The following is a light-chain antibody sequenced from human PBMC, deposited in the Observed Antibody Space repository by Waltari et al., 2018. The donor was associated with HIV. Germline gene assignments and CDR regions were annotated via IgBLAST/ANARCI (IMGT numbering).Light chain of an antibody. Sequence: SYVLTQPPSASVAPGQTARITCGGNKIGKKSVHWYQQKPGQAPGLVVNDDSDRPSGIPERFSGYNSGNTATLTISRVEAGDEADYFCQVWDSSSDLVVFGGGTKLTVL. J-gene: IGLJ2*01. CDR2: DDS. CDR1: KIGKKS. V-gene: IGLV3-21*02. CDR3: QVWDSSSDLVV.